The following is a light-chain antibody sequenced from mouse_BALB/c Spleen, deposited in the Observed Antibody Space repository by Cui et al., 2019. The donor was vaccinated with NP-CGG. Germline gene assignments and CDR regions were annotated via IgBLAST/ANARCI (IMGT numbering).Light chain of an antibody. CDR3: ALWYSNHWV. V-gene: IGLV1*01. CDR1: TGAVTTSNY. Sequence: QAVVTQEPVSTTSPGEIVTFTCRSSTGAVTTSNYANWVQEKPDHLFTGLIGGTNNRAPGVPARFSGSLIGDKAALTITGAQTEDETIYFCALWYSNHWVFGGGTKLTFL. J-gene: IGLJ1*01. CDR2: GTN.